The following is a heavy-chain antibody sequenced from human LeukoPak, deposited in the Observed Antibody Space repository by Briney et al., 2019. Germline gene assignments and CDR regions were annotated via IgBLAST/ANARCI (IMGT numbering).Heavy chain of an antibody. V-gene: IGHV3-21*05. CDR3: ARGGGSSSHN. CDR1: GFSFSSYS. Sequence: GGSLRLSCAASGFSFSSYSMNWVRQTPGKGLEWIAYISSSGSSTYYRDSVKGRFTVSRDNAENSLFLQMNSPRAEDTAVYYCARGGGSSSHNWGQGTLVTVSS. J-gene: IGHJ4*02. CDR2: ISSSGSST. D-gene: IGHD6-6*01.